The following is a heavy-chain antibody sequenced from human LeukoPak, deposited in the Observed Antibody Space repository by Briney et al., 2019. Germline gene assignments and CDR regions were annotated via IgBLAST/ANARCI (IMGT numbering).Heavy chain of an antibody. J-gene: IGHJ5*02. CDR1: GFPVSSNY. Sequence: GGSLRLSCAASGFPVSSNYMSWVRQAPGKGLEWVSVIYSGGGTYYADSVKGRFTISRDKSKNTLYLQMNSLRAEDTAVYYCASDYYYGSGSYNWFDPWGQGTLVTVSS. V-gene: IGHV3-66*01. CDR3: ASDYYYGSGSYNWFDP. D-gene: IGHD3-10*01. CDR2: IYSGGGT.